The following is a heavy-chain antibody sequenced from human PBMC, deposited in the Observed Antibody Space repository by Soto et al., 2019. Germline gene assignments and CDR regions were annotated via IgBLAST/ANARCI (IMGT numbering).Heavy chain of an antibody. CDR2: IYYSRST. J-gene: IGHJ4*02. V-gene: IGHV4-31*03. CDR3: ARGNLLLWFGEPPDY. D-gene: IGHD3-10*01. Sequence: TLSLTCTVSGGSISSGGYYWSWIRQHPGKGLEWIGYIYYSRSTYYNPSLKSRVTISVDTSKNQFSLKLSSVTAADTAVYYCARGNLLLWFGEPPDYWGQGTLVTVSS. CDR1: GGSISSGGYY.